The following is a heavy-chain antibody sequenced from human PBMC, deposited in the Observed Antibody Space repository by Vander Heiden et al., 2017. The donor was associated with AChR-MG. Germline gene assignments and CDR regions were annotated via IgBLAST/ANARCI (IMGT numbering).Heavy chain of an antibody. Sequence: EVQLVESGGGLVQPGGSLSLSRDAARTTFRSSGMNWVRQAPGKGLEWVSYISSSSSTIYYADSVKGRFTISRDNAKNSLYLQMNSLRAEDTAVYYCAREGYCSSTSCQDAFDIWGQGTMVTVSS. CDR3: AREGYCSSTSCQDAFDI. CDR1: RTTFRSSG. V-gene: IGHV3-48*01. D-gene: IGHD2-2*01. J-gene: IGHJ3*02. CDR2: ISSSSSTI.